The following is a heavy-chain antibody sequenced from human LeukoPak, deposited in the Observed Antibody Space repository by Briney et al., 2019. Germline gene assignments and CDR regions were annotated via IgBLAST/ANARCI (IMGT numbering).Heavy chain of an antibody. CDR2: IKQDGSEM. D-gene: IGHD3-3*01. J-gene: IGHJ4*02. CDR1: GFTFSSYW. V-gene: IGHV3-7*01. Sequence: QSGGSLRLSCAASGFTFSSYWMSWVRQAPGKGLEWVANIKQDGSEMYYADSVKGRFTISRDNSKNTLYLQMNSLRAEDTAVYYCATEFWSGYYTGDYWGQGTLVTVSS. CDR3: ATEFWSGYYTGDY.